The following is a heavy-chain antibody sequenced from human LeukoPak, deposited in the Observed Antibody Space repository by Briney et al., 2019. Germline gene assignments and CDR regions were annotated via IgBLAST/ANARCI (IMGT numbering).Heavy chain of an antibody. D-gene: IGHD2-2*01. CDR3: ARHWGGSTSHFDY. CDR1: GYSISSGYY. Sequence: PSETLSLTCAVSGYSISSGYYWGWIQQPPGKGLEWIGSIYHSGSTYYNPSLKSRVTISVDTSKNQFSLKLSSVTAADTAVYYCARHWGGSTSHFDYWGQGTLVTVSS. V-gene: IGHV4-38-2*01. CDR2: IYHSGST. J-gene: IGHJ4*02.